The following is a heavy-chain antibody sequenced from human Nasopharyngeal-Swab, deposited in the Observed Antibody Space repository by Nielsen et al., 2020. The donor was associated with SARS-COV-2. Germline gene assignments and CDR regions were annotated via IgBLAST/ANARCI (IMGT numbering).Heavy chain of an antibody. J-gene: IGHJ4*02. Sequence: SETLSLTCTVSGGSISSYYWSWIRQSPGKGLEWIGYIYNSGRIKYNPSLKSRITISVDTSKNQFSLKLSSVTAADTAVYYCARVGAGGYYEYYFDYWGQGTLVTVSS. D-gene: IGHD3-22*01. CDR1: GGSISSYY. CDR3: ARVGAGGYYEYYFDY. V-gene: IGHV4-59*01. CDR2: IYNSGRI.